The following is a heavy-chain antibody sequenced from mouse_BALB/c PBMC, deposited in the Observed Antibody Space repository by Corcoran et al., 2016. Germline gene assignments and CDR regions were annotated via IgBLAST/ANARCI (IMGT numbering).Heavy chain of an antibody. CDR3: ASIYYDYAWFAY. CDR2: IDPENGNT. J-gene: IGHJ3*01. V-gene: IGHV14-1*02. D-gene: IGHD2-4*01. CDR1: GFNIKDYY. Sequence: EVQLQQSGAELVRPGALVKLSCKASGFNIKDYYMHWVKQRPEQGLEWIGWIDPENGNTIYDTKFQGKASITADTSSNTAYRQLSSLTSEDTAVYYCASIYYDYAWFAYWGQGTLVTVSA.